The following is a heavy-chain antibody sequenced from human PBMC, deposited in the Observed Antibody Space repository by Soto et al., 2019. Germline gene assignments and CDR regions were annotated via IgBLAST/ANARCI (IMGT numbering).Heavy chain of an antibody. J-gene: IGHJ3*02. CDR1: GFTVSNNY. D-gene: IGHD2-2*01. CDR3: ARDPFSRDGFDI. V-gene: IGHV3-66*01. CDR2: IYTGENT. Sequence: EVQLVESGGGLVQPGGSLRLSCAASGFTVSNNYMSWVHQAPGKGLEWVSVIYTGENTYYADSVKGRFTISRDNSENTLYLQMNSLRAEDTAMYYCARDPFSRDGFDIWGQGTMVTISS.